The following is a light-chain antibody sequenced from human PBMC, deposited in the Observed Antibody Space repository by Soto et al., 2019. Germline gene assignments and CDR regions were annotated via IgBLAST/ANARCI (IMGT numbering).Light chain of an antibody. CDR1: QSLLHGTGYNY. V-gene: IGKV2-28*01. J-gene: IGKJ3*01. CDR3: MHVLQTPVT. Sequence: DIVMTQSPLSLLVTPGEPASISCRSSQSLLHGTGYNYLDWYLQKPGQSPQLLIHLGSMRASGVPDRFSGSGSGTDFTLKISRVEAEDVSVYYCMHVLQTPVTFGPGTKVEI. CDR2: LGS.